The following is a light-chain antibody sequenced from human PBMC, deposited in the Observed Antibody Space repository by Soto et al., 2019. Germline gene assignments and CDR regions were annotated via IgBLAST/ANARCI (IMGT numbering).Light chain of an antibody. Sequence: DTQLTQSPGTLSASIGDRVSITCRASQPISDWLAWYQHKPGQAPKLLIFDASSLESGGPSRFSGTGSGTEFTLTITSLQPDDFATYHRQQYNTDPYIFGPGTTVEIK. J-gene: IGKJ3*01. CDR1: QPISDW. CDR2: DAS. CDR3: QQYNTDPYI. V-gene: IGKV1-5*01.